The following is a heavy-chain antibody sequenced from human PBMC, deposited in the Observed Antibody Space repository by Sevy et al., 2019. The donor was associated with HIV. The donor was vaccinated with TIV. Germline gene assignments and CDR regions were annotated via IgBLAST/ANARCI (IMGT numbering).Heavy chain of an antibody. CDR3: AREGCSKPHDY. J-gene: IGHJ4*02. CDR2: FSFGCGKI. V-gene: IGHV3-23*01. D-gene: IGHD2-2*01. CDR1: GFTFSNYA. Sequence: GGSLRLSCAASGFTFSNYAMSWVRQAPGKGLEWVSTFSFGCGKINYAHSVKGRFTVSRENSKNTLYLQMNSLRAEDTALYYCAREGCSKPHDYWGQGTLVTVSS.